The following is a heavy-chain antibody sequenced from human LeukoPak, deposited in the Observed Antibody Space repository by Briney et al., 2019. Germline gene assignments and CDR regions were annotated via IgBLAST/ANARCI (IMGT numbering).Heavy chain of an antibody. D-gene: IGHD3-3*01. V-gene: IGHV4-34*01. CDR1: GGSFSGYY. CDR2: INHSGST. J-gene: IGHJ4*02. CDR3: ARVSRLRFLEWLSSPLFDY. Sequence: SETLSLTCAVYGGSFSGYYWSWIRQPPGKGLEWIGEINHSGSTNYNPSLKSRVTISVDTSKNQFSLKLSSVTAADTAVYYCARVSRLRFLEWLSSPLFDYWGQGTLVTVSS.